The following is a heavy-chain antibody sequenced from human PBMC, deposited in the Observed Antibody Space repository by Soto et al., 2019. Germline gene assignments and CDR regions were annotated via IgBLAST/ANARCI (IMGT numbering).Heavy chain of an antibody. Sequence: GGSLRLSCAASGFTFSSYAMHWVRQAPGKGLEWVAVISYDGSNKYYADSVKGRFTISRDNSKNTLYLQMNSLRAEDTAVYYCARSKLIQLWSYYYYYGMDVWGQGTTVTVSS. D-gene: IGHD5-18*01. CDR2: ISYDGSNK. J-gene: IGHJ6*02. V-gene: IGHV3-30-3*01. CDR3: ARSKLIQLWSYYYYYGMDV. CDR1: GFTFSSYA.